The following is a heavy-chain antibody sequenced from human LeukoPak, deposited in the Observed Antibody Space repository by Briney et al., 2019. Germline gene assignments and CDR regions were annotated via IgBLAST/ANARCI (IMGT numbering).Heavy chain of an antibody. D-gene: IGHD5-18*01. J-gene: IGHJ6*03. Sequence: PGGSLRLSCAGSGFTFSNYSINWVRQAPGKGLEWVSSISPSSHYIYYADSVRGRFTISRDNARNSLYLQMNSLRDEDTAVYYCARDRRTAMVYYYYYMDVWGTGTTVTVSS. CDR2: ISPSSHYI. CDR1: GFTFSNYS. V-gene: IGHV3-21*04. CDR3: ARDRRTAMVYYYYYMDV.